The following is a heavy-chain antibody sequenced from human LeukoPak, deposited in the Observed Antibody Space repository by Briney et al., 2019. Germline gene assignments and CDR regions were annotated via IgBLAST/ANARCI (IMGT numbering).Heavy chain of an antibody. J-gene: IGHJ5*02. V-gene: IGHV1-18*01. CDR3: ARDRGYYDSSGYYDWFDP. Sequence: ASVKVSCKASGYTFTSYGISWVRQAPGQGLEWMGWISAYNGNTNYAQKLQGRVTMTTDTSTSTAYMELRSLRSDDTAVYYCARDRGYYDSSGYYDWFDPWGQGTLVTVSS. CDR1: GYTFTSYG. D-gene: IGHD3-22*01. CDR2: ISAYNGNT.